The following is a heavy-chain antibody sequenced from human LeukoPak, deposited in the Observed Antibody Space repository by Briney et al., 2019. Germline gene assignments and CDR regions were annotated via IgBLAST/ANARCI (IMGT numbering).Heavy chain of an antibody. CDR3: TKKKNYYDSSGYYFDY. CDR2: IRSKAYGGTT. J-gene: IGHJ4*02. Sequence: GSLRLSCTASGFTFGDYAMSWVRQAPGKGLEWVGFIRSKAYGGTTEYAASVKGRFTISRDDSKSIAYLQMNSLKTEDTAAYYCTKKKNYYDSSGYYFDYWGQGTLVTVSS. CDR1: GFTFGDYA. V-gene: IGHV3-49*04. D-gene: IGHD3-22*01.